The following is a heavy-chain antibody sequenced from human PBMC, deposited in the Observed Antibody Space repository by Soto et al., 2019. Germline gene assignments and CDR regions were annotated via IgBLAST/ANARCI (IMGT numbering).Heavy chain of an antibody. CDR1: GGSISSGGYY. V-gene: IGHV4-31*03. Sequence: QVQLQESGPGLVKPSQTLSLTCTVSGGSISSGGYYWSWIRQHPGKGLEWIGYIYYSRSTNYNPTLKGRVTISIDPSKNQFSLNLSSVTAADTAVYYCAGGVVRGLVVTDAFDIWGQGTMVTVSS. J-gene: IGHJ3*02. D-gene: IGHD3-10*02. CDR2: IYYSRST. CDR3: AGGVVRGLVVTDAFDI.